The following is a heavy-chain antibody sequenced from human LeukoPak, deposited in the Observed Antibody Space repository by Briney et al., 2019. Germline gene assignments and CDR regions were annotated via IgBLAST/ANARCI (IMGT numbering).Heavy chain of an antibody. CDR2: ISSSSSSI. D-gene: IGHD6-6*01. J-gene: IGHJ4*02. V-gene: IGHV3-48*01. CDR3: ARDVRVSSFDH. Sequence: GGSLRLSCAASGFTFSSYNMNWVRQAPGKGLEWVSYISSSSSSIYYADSVKGRFTISRDNAKNSLYLQMNSLRAEDTAVYYCARDVRVSSFDHWGQGTLVTVSS. CDR1: GFTFSSYN.